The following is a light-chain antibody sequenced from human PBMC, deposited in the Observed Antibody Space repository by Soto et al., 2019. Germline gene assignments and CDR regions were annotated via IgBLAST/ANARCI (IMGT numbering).Light chain of an antibody. CDR3: QQYNNWPPYT. Sequence: EIVLIPCPAISSKKKGERATLSCRATQSVSSNLAWYQQKPGQSPRLLIYGASTRATGIPARFSGSGSGTEFTLTISSLQSEDFAVYYCQQYNNWPPYTFGQGT. CDR2: GAS. J-gene: IGKJ2*01. CDR1: QSVSSN. V-gene: IGKV3-15*01.